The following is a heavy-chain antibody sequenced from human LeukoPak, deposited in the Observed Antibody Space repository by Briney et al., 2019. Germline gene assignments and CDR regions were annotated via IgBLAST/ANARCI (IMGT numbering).Heavy chain of an antibody. J-gene: IGHJ4*02. Sequence: PGESLRLSCAASRFTFSSYMMTWVRQAPGKGLEWVANIKPDGGEKFYVDSVRGRFTISRDNAKNSLYLQMNSLRAEDTAVYYCARTLRITMVRGVIPEFDYWGQGTLVTVSS. CDR2: IKPDGGEK. V-gene: IGHV3-7*01. CDR3: ARTLRITMVRGVIPEFDY. D-gene: IGHD3-10*01. CDR1: RFTFSSYM.